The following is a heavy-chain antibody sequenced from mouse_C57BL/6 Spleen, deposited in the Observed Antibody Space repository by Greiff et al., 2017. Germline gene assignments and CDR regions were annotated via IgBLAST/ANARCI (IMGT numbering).Heavy chain of an antibody. J-gene: IGHJ3*01. CDR1: GYAFTNYL. Sequence: QVQLQQSGAELVRPGTSVKVSCKASGYAFTNYLIEWVKQRPGQGLEWIGVINPGSGGTNYNEKFKGKATLTADKSSSTAYMQLSSLTSEDSAVYFCARGMGRAYWGQGTLVTVSA. D-gene: IGHD4-1*01. CDR3: ARGMGRAY. V-gene: IGHV1-54*01. CDR2: INPGSGGT.